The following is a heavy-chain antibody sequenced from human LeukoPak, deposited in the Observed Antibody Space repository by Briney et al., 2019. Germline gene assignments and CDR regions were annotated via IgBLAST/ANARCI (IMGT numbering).Heavy chain of an antibody. CDR1: GGSISSSSYY. D-gene: IGHD3-22*01. CDR3: ARLAYYYDSSGLDY. CDR2: IYYSGST. Sequence: SETLSLTCTGSGGSISSSSYYWGWIRQPPGKGLEWIVSIYYSGSTYYNPCLKSRVTISVDTSKNQFSLKLSSVTAADTAVYYCARLAYYYDSSGLDYWGQGTLVTVSS. J-gene: IGHJ4*02. V-gene: IGHV4-39*01.